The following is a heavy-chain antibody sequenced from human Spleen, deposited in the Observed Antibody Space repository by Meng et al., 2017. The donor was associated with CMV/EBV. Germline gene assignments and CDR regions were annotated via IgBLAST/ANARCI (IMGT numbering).Heavy chain of an antibody. D-gene: IGHD2-2*01. CDR1: GFTFSSYS. CDR3: AREGYCSSTSCYGEDV. CDR2: ISSSSSTI. Sequence: GESLKISCAASGFTFSSYSMNWVRQAPGKGLEWVSYISSSSSTIYYADSVKGRFTISRDNAKNSLYLQMNSLRAEDTAVYYCAREGYCSSTSCYGEDVWGQGTTVTVSS. J-gene: IGHJ6*02. V-gene: IGHV3-48*04.